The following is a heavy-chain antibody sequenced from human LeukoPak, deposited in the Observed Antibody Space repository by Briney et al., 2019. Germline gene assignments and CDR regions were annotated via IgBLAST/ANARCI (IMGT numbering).Heavy chain of an antibody. CDR2: INAGNGNP. J-gene: IGHJ3*02. Sequence: ASVKVSCKASGYTFTSYAMHWVRQAPGQRLEWMGWINAGNGNPKYSQEFQGRVTITRDTSASTAYMELSSLRSEDMAVYYCARGEVYCSSTSCYFFAFDIWGQGTMVTVSS. D-gene: IGHD2-2*01. V-gene: IGHV1-3*03. CDR1: GYTFTSYA. CDR3: ARGEVYCSSTSCYFFAFDI.